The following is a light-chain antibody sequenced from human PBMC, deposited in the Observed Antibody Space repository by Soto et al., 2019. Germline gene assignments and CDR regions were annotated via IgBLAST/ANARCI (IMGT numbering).Light chain of an antibody. CDR3: QHRKNWPLT. CDR1: QSVNSY. J-gene: IGKJ4*01. Sequence: EIVLTQSPATLSLSPGERATLSCRASQSVNSYLAWYQQKPGQAPRLLIYDASNRATGIPARFSGSGSGTDFTLTISSLEPEDFEVYYCQHRKNWPLTFGGGTKVEIK. V-gene: IGKV3-11*01. CDR2: DAS.